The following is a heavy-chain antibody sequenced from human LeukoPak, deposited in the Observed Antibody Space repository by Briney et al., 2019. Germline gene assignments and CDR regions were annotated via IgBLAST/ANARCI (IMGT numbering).Heavy chain of an antibody. CDR3: AKDMVATSFDY. CDR1: GFTFSSYG. CDR2: ISGSGGST. V-gene: IGHV3-23*01. Sequence: GGSLRLSCAASGFTFSSYGMHWVRQAPGKGLEWVSAISGSGGSTYYADSVKGRFTISRDNSKNTLYLQMNSLRAEDTAVYYCAKDMVATSFDYWGQGTLVTVSS. J-gene: IGHJ4*02. D-gene: IGHD5-12*01.